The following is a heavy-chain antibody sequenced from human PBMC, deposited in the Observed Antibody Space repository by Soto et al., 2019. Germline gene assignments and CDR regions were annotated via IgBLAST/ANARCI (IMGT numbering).Heavy chain of an antibody. CDR2: ISGTSDYT. CDR3: ARSRPHCSSNTCYGYYYGMDV. J-gene: IGHJ6*02. V-gene: IGHV3-11*06. CDR1: GFTFSGYY. Sequence: QVQLVESGGGLVKPGGSLRLSCAASGFTFSGYYMTWIRQAPGKGLEWVSYISGTSDYTNYADSVKGRFTTSRDNAKNYLYLQMNSLRAEDTAVYYCARSRPHCSSNTCYGYYYGMDVWGQGTTVTVSS. D-gene: IGHD2-2*01.